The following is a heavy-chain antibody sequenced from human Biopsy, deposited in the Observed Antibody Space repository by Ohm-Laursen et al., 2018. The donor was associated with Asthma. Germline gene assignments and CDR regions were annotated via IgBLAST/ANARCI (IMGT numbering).Heavy chain of an antibody. D-gene: IGHD5-12*01. CDR3: SRDIVATMIGYYYYGMDV. J-gene: IGHJ6*02. Sequence: SLRLSCTASGFTFSSYGMHRVRQAPGKGLEWVAVLWYDGGNKYYADSVKGRFIISRDNSKNTLYLQMNSLRAEDTAVYYCSRDIVATMIGYYYYGMDVWGQGTTVTVSS. CDR2: LWYDGGNK. V-gene: IGHV3-33*01. CDR1: GFTFSSYG.